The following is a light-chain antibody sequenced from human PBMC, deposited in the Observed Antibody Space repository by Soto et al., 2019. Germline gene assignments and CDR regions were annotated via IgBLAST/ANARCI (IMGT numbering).Light chain of an antibody. Sequence: SALTQPASVSGSPGQSITISCTGTSSDVGSYNLVSWYQYHPGKAPKFMIYEVSKRPSGVSNRFSGSKSGNTASLTISGLQAEDEADYYCCSYAGTSTYVFGTGTKVTVL. CDR1: SSDVGSYNL. CDR2: EVS. J-gene: IGLJ1*01. CDR3: CSYAGTSTYV. V-gene: IGLV2-23*02.